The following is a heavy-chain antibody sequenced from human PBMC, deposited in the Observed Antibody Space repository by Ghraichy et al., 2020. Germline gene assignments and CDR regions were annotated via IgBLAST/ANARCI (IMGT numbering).Heavy chain of an antibody. D-gene: IGHD5/OR15-5a*01. CDR2: ITPYNGDT. CDR3: ARDHGSVLLH. J-gene: IGHJ1*01. V-gene: IGHV1-18*04. CDR1: GYTFTTYH. Sequence: ASVKVSCTVSGYTFTTYHITWVRQVPGQGLEWVGKITPYNGDTIYAPRLQGRVTMTTDTSANTAYLELRSLRSDDTAIYYCARDHGSVLLHWGQGTLVTVSS.